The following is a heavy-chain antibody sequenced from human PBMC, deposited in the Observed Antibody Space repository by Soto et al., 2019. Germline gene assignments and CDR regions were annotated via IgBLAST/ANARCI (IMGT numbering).Heavy chain of an antibody. V-gene: IGHV1-3*01. CDR1: GYTFTSYA. J-gene: IGHJ6*02. Sequence: ASVKVSCKAPGYTFTSYAMHWVRQAPGQRLEWMGWINAGNGNTKYSQKFQGRVTITRDTSASTAYMELSSLRSEDTAVYYCARDLGSGWPDYGMDVWGQGTTVTVSS. CDR2: INAGNGNT. D-gene: IGHD6-19*01. CDR3: ARDLGSGWPDYGMDV.